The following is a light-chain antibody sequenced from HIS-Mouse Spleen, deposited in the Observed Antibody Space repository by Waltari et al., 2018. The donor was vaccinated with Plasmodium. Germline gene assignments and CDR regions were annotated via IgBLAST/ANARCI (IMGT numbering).Light chain of an antibody. CDR1: QSVSSN. V-gene: IGKV3-15*01. CDR3: QQYNNWSFT. J-gene: IGKJ3*01. CDR2: GAS. Sequence: EIVMTQSPATLSVSTGERATLPCRASQSVSSNVAWYQQKPGQAPRLLIYGASTRATGIPARFSGSGSGTEFTLTISSLQSEDFAVYYCQQYNNWSFTFGPGTKVDIK.